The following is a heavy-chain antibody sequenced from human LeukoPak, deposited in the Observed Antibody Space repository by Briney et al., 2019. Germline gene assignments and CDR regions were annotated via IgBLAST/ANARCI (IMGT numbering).Heavy chain of an antibody. V-gene: IGHV3-23*01. CDR3: AKPLGYYYDSSGYPY. Sequence: GGSLRLSCAASGFTFSSYAMSWVRQAPGKGLEWVLAISGSGGSTYYADSVKGRFTISRDNSKDTLYLQMNSLRAEDTAVYYCAKPLGYYYDSSGYPYWGQGTLVAVSS. J-gene: IGHJ4*02. CDR1: GFTFSSYA. CDR2: ISGSGGST. D-gene: IGHD3-22*01.